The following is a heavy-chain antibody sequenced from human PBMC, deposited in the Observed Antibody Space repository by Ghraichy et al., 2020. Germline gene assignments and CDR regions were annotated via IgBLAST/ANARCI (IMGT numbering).Heavy chain of an antibody. V-gene: IGHV3-7*01. J-gene: IGHJ3*01. D-gene: IGHD3-22*01. Sequence: GGSLILSCAASGFTFSKYWMTWVRQAPGKGLEWVANINKNGGDKSYVDSVKGRFTISRDNAKNSLLLQMNSLRAEDTAVYYCARDFSPSYYFDSSSYYVDAFDLWGQGTVVTVSS. CDR2: INKNGGDK. CDR1: GFTFSKYW. CDR3: ARDFSPSYYFDSSSYYVDAFDL.